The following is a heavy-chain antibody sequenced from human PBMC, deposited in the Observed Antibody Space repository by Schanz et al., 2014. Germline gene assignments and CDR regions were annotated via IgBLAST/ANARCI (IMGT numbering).Heavy chain of an antibody. CDR2: ISSGGGST. CDR1: GFTFSSYA. CDR3: ARGGSGSHYRLDY. D-gene: IGHD1-26*01. J-gene: IGHJ4*02. V-gene: IGHV3-23*04. Sequence: VQLVESGGGVVQPGRSLRLSCAASGFTFSSYAMSWVRQAPGKGLEWVSAISSGGGSTYYADSVKGRFTISRDNSKNTLYLQMKSLRAEDTAVYYCARGGSGSHYRLDYWGQGALVTVSS.